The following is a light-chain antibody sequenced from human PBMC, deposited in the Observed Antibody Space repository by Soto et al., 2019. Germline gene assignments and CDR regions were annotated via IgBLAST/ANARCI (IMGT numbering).Light chain of an antibody. V-gene: IGKV2-28*01. Sequence: DSVMTQSPLSLTVTPGEPASISCRSSQSLLHSNGHTYLDWYLQKPGQSPQLLIYMGSNRASGVPDRFSGSGSGTDFTLRISRVEAEDVGVYYCMQSLQTRSFGGGTKVDIK. CDR1: QSLLHSNGHTY. CDR3: MQSLQTRS. CDR2: MGS. J-gene: IGKJ4*01.